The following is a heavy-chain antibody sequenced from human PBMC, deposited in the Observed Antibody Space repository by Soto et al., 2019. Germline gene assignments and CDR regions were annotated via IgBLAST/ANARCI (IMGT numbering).Heavy chain of an antibody. CDR2: FSRVNYV. CDR1: GFTFSTYS. CDR3: ATRVGADDAFEF. D-gene: IGHD3-10*01. Sequence: GGSLRLSCAVSGFTFSTYSMNWVRQAPGKGLEWVSSFSRVNYVYYADSVKGRFTISRDNAKNSLYLQMNSLRDEETAVYYCATRVGADDAFEFWGQGTMGTVSS. J-gene: IGHJ3*01. V-gene: IGHV3-21*01.